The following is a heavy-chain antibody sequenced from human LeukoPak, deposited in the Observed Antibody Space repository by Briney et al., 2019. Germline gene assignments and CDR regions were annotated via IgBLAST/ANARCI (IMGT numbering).Heavy chain of an antibody. Sequence: LGGALRLSCAASRIIVSSNYMSWVRQAPGKGLEWVSTISGSGVSTYYADSVKGRFTISRNNSKKTLYLQMNSLRAEDTATYYCAKPTAGSTSGPDYWGQGTLVTVSS. CDR3: AKPTAGSTSGPDY. J-gene: IGHJ4*02. D-gene: IGHD5-12*01. CDR2: ISGSGVST. CDR1: RIIVSSNY. V-gene: IGHV3-23*01.